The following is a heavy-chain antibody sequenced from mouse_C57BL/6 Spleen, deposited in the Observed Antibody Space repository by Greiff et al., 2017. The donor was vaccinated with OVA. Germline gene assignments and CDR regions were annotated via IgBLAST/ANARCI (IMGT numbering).Heavy chain of an antibody. CDR3: ARWAYYSNYVYFEV. CDR2: IHPNSGST. J-gene: IGHJ1*03. CDR1: GYTFTSYW. Sequence: VQLQQPGAELVKPGASVKLSCKASGYTFTSYWMHWVKQRPGQGLEWIGMIHPNSGSTNYNEKFKSKATLSVDKSSSTAYMQLSSLTSEDSAVYYCARWAYYSNYVYFEVWGTGTTVTVAS. V-gene: IGHV1-64*01. D-gene: IGHD2-5*01.